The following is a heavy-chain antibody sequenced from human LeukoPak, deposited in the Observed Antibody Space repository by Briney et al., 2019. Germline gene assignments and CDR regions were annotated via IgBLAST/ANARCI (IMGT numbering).Heavy chain of an antibody. V-gene: IGHV1-2*02. D-gene: IGHD3-3*02. CDR2: INPNSGGT. CDR3: ARDFVASELLFDY. J-gene: IGHJ4*02. Sequence: GASVKVSCKASGYTFTGYYMHWVRQAPGQGLEWMGWINPNSGGTNYAQKFQGRVTMTRDTSISTGYMELSRLRSDDTAVYYCARDFVASELLFDYWGQGTLVTVSS. CDR1: GYTFTGYY.